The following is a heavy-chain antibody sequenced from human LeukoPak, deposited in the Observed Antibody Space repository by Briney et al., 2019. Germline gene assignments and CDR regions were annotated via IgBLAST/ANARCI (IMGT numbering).Heavy chain of an antibody. Sequence: GGSLRLSCAASGFTFSSYWMTWVRQAPGTGLEWVAIIKKDGSEEYYAGSVKGRFTISRDNAKNLLFLQLNSLRAEDTAVYYCAGGVGWVFDIWGRGTMVTVSS. J-gene: IGHJ3*02. D-gene: IGHD2-8*01. CDR1: GFTFSSYW. CDR3: AGGVGWVFDI. CDR2: IKKDGSEE. V-gene: IGHV3-7*01.